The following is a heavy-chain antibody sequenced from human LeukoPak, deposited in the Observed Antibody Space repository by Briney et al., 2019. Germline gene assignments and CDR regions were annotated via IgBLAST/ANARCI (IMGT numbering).Heavy chain of an antibody. CDR3: AGGGYVQPDY. D-gene: IGHD5-12*01. Sequence: TSETLSLTCTVSGGSISTFYWSWIRQRPGKGLEWIGYIYYSGTTNYNPSLKSRVTISVDMSKNQFSLKLSSVTAADTAVYYCAGGGYVQPDYWGQGTLVTVSS. CDR2: IYYSGTT. CDR1: GGSISTFY. J-gene: IGHJ4*02. V-gene: IGHV4-59*01.